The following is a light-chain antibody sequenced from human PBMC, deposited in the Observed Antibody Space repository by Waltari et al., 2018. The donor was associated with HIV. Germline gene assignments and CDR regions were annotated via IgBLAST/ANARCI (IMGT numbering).Light chain of an antibody. V-gene: IGLV3-25*03. CDR3: QSADSTGTYWV. Sequence: YELTQPPSASVSPGQTARISCSGDALPRQYVFWYQHRPVQAPIMVIYRDKERPSGIPDRVSGSSAGTTVTLTISGVQAEDEADYYCQSADSTGTYWVFGGGTKLTVL. CDR2: RDK. J-gene: IGLJ3*02. CDR1: ALPRQY.